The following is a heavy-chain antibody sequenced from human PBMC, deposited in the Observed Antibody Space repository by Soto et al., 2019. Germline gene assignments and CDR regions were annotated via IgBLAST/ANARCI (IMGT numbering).Heavy chain of an antibody. CDR2: ISWNSNII. CDR1: GFTFDDDA. CDR3: AKGGPDGFCSGGRCYFDY. V-gene: IGHV3-9*01. J-gene: IGHJ4*02. Sequence: EVQLVESGGGLVQPGRSLRLSCAASGFTFDDDAMHWVRRVPGMGLEWVSSISWNSNIIGYADSVKGRFTISRDNAKNSLYLQMNSLRPEDTALYYCAKGGPDGFCSGGRCYFDYWGQGTLVTVSS. D-gene: IGHD2-15*01.